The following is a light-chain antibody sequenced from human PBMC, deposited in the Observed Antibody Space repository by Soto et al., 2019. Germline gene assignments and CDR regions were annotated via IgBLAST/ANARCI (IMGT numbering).Light chain of an antibody. CDR3: QQYNTWLWT. CDR2: GAS. J-gene: IGKJ1*01. V-gene: IGKV3-15*01. Sequence: EVVMTQSPATLSVSPGERATLSCRASQSVNANLAWYQQKPGQAPRLLILGASNRAPGIPARFIGSGFGTEFILTISSLQSEDFAVYYCQQYNTWLWTFGQGTKVEI. CDR1: QSVNAN.